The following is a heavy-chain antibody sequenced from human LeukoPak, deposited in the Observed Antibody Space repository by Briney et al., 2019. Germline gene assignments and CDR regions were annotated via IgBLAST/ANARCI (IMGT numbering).Heavy chain of an antibody. D-gene: IGHD3-22*01. CDR2: ISGSGGST. V-gene: IGHV3-23*01. CDR1: GFTFSSYG. CDR3: AKGFGDYYDSSGYYYAFDI. J-gene: IGHJ3*02. Sequence: GGTLRLSCAASGFTFSSYGMSWVRQAPGKGLEWVSAISGSGGSTYYADSVKGRFTISRDNSKNTLYLQMNSLRAEDTAVYNCAKGFGDYYDSSGYYYAFDIWGQGTMVTVSS.